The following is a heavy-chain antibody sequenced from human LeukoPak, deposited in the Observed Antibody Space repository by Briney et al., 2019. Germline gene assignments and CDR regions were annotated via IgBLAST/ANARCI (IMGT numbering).Heavy chain of an antibody. Sequence: SQTLSLSCTVSGVSISSYYWGWIRQPPGRGLEWVGYIHNTGETNYTPSLQSRVTISLDTPKNPFSLKMTSLRAPPTPVYYCVRLTPEEYSYGPYYFDFWGQGTLVTVSS. J-gene: IGHJ4*02. D-gene: IGHD5-18*01. CDR1: GVSISSYY. CDR3: VRLTPEEYSYGPYYFDF. V-gene: IGHV4-59*01. CDR2: IHNTGET.